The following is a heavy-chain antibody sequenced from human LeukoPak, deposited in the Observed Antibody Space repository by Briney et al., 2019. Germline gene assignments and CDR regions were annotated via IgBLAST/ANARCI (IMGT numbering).Heavy chain of an antibody. J-gene: IGHJ4*02. V-gene: IGHV3-21*01. CDR2: ISSSSSYI. CDR3: ARDQGGYYDSRDNDY. Sequence: PGGSLRLSCAASGFTFSSYNMNWVRQAPGKGLEWVSSISSSSSYIYYADSVKGRFTISRDNAKNSLYLQMNSLRAEDTAVYYCARDQGGYYDSRDNDYWGQGTLVTVSS. D-gene: IGHD3-22*01. CDR1: GFTFSSYN.